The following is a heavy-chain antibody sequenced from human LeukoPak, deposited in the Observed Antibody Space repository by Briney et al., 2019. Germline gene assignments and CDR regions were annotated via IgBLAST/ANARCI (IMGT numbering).Heavy chain of an antibody. D-gene: IGHD3-3*01. Sequence: QPGGSLRLSCAASGFTFSSYWMSWVRQAPGKGLEWVANIKQDGSEKYYVDSVKGRFTISRDNAKNSRYLQMNSLRAEDTAVYYCARGPASIYDFWSGHAQLFDYWGQGTLVTVSS. CDR1: GFTFSSYW. V-gene: IGHV3-7*04. CDR3: ARGPASIYDFWSGHAQLFDY. CDR2: IKQDGSEK. J-gene: IGHJ4*02.